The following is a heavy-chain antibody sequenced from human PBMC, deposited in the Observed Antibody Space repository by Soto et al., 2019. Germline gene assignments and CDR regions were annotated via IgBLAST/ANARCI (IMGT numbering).Heavy chain of an antibody. V-gene: IGHV4-31*03. Sequence: QVQLQESGPGLVKPSQTLSLTCTVSGVSISSGDYYWSWIRQHPGKGLEWIGNFYYSGSTYYNPSLKSRITITVDTSKIQFSLRLSSLTAADTAVYYCARVSYSSYPQYSYYGMDVWGQGTTVTVSS. D-gene: IGHD6-6*01. CDR3: ARVSYSSYPQYSYYGMDV. J-gene: IGHJ6*02. CDR2: FYYSGST. CDR1: GVSISSGDYY.